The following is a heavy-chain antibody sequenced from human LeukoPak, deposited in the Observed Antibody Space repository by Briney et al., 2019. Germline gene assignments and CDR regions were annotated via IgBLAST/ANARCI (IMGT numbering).Heavy chain of an antibody. Sequence: PSETLSLTCTVSGGSMSSNYWSRIRQPPGKGLEWIGYIYYSGSTNYNPSLKSRVTTSVDKSKNQFSLKLSSVTAADTAVYYCASPRAERSTWYAVDYWGQGTLVTVSA. CDR1: GGSMSSNY. CDR3: ASPRAERSTWYAVDY. D-gene: IGHD6-13*01. CDR2: IYYSGST. V-gene: IGHV4-59*12. J-gene: IGHJ4*02.